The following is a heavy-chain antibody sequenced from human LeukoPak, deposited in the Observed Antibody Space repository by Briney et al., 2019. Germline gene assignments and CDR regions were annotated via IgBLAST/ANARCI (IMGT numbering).Heavy chain of an antibody. CDR1: GFTFSSYA. CDR2: ISYDGSNK. J-gene: IGHJ4*02. D-gene: IGHD6-13*01. CDR3: ARGGSSWYYYFDY. V-gene: IGHV3-30-3*01. Sequence: GRSLRLSCAASGFTFSSYAMHWVRQAPGKGLEWVAVISYDGSNKYYADSVKGRFTISRDNSKNTLYLQMNSLRAEDTAVYYCARGGSSWYYYFDYWGQGSLVTVSP.